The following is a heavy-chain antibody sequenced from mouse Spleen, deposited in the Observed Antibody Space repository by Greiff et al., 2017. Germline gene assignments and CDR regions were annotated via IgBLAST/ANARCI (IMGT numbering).Heavy chain of an antibody. CDR2: ISNGGGST. V-gene: IGHV5-12-2*01. CDR3: ARHDYDWFAY. J-gene: IGHJ3*01. Sequence: EVMLVESGGGLVQPGGSLKLSCAASGFTFSSYTMSWVRQTPEKRLEWVAYISNGGGSTYYPDTVKGRFTISRDNAKNTLYLQMSSLKSEDTAMYYCARHDYDWFAYWGQGTLVTVSA. D-gene: IGHD2-4*01. CDR1: GFTFSSYT.